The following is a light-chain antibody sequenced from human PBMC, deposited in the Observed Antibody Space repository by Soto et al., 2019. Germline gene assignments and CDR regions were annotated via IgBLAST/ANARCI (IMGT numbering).Light chain of an antibody. CDR2: YDD. Sequence: QSVLTQTPSVSAAPRQRVTISCSGSSSNIGNNGVSWYQQLPGKAPKLLIYYDDLLPSGVSDRFSGSKSGTSASLAIGGLQSEDEADYYCQSYDSSLSGVLFGGGTKLTVL. V-gene: IGLV1-36*01. CDR1: SSNIGNNG. CDR3: QSYDSSLSGVL. J-gene: IGLJ2*01.